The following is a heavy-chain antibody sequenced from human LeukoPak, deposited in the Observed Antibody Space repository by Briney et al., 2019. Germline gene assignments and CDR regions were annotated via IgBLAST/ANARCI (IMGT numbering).Heavy chain of an antibody. V-gene: IGHV3-21*04. CDR2: ITSSSSYI. J-gene: IGHJ6*03. CDR3: ARDRESSSWYYYYYYMDV. Sequence: GGSLRLSCAASGFTFSSYSMNWVRQAPGKGLEWVSSITSSSSYIYYADSVKGRFTISRDNAKNSLYLQLNSLRAEDTAVYYCARDRESSSWYYYYYYMDVWGKGTTVTVSS. D-gene: IGHD6-13*01. CDR1: GFTFSSYS.